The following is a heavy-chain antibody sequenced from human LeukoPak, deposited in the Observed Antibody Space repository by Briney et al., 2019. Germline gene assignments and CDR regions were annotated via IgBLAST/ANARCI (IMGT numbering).Heavy chain of an antibody. CDR2: IYHSGST. V-gene: IGHV4-30-2*01. J-gene: IGHJ5*02. CDR1: GGSISSGGYS. Sequence: SETLSLTCAVSGGSISSGGYSWSWIRQPTGKGLEWIGYIYHSGSTYYNPSLKSRVTISVDRSKNQFSLKLSSVTAADTAVYYCARAPMPYDILTGYYIGNWFDPWGQGTLVTVSS. D-gene: IGHD3-9*01. CDR3: ARAPMPYDILTGYYIGNWFDP.